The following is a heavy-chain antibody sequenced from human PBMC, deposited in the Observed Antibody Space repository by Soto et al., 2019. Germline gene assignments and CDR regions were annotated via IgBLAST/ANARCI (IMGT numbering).Heavy chain of an antibody. J-gene: IGHJ6*02. CDR3: VKDMGQAAVGIRYPYGLDA. Sequence: GGSLRLSCSGSGFTVSSFGMHWVRQAPGKGLEHVSTLSSNGIGTYYADSVKGRFTFSRDTSKNTLYLQMSSLRTEGTAVYYCVKDMGQAAVGIRYPYGLDAWGLGTTVTVSS. V-gene: IGHV3-64D*06. CDR2: LSSNGIGT. D-gene: IGHD6-13*01. CDR1: GFTVSSFG.